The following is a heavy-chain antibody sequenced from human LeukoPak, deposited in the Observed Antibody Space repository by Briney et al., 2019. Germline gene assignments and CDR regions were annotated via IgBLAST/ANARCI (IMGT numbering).Heavy chain of an antibody. J-gene: IGHJ4*02. D-gene: IGHD5-18*01. CDR2: IYYSGST. CDR3: ARGQKYRYGYRVTELGSGYFDY. CDR1: GGSISSSSYY. V-gene: IGHV4-39*07. Sequence: SETLSLTCTVSGGSISSSSYYWGWIRQPPGKGLEWIGSIYYSGSTYYNPSLKSRVTISVDTSKNQFSLKLSSVTAADTAVYYCARGQKYRYGYRVTELGSGYFDYWGQGTLVTVSS.